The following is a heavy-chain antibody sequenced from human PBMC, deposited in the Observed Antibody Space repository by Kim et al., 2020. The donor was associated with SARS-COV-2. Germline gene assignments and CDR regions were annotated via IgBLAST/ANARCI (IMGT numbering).Heavy chain of an antibody. D-gene: IGHD2-2*01. V-gene: IGHV3-72*01. J-gene: IGHJ6*02. CDR3: ARVGYCNGISCYDVDMDV. CDR1: GFTLSDHY. CDR2: TRNKANSYTT. Sequence: GGSLRLSCAASGFTLSDHYMDWVRQAPGKGLEWVGRTRNKANSYTTEYAASVKGRFTISRDDSKNSLYLQMSSLKTEDTAVYYCARVGYCNGISCYDVDMDVWGQGTTVTVSS.